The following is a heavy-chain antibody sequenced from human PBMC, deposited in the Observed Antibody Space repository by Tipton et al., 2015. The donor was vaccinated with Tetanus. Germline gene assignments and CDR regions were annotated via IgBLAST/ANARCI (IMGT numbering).Heavy chain of an antibody. CDR2: ISNSGGT. J-gene: IGHJ4*02. CDR3: ARGLDAYKCGNN. D-gene: IGHD5-24*01. Sequence: TLSLTCTVSGGSIDSSTSYWGWIRQPPGRGLEWIGSISNSGGTFYNPSLKSRVTISVDTSNNQLSLKLSSVTAADTGVYYCARGLDAYKCGNNWGQGTLVTVSS. CDR1: GGSIDSSTSY. V-gene: IGHV4-39*01.